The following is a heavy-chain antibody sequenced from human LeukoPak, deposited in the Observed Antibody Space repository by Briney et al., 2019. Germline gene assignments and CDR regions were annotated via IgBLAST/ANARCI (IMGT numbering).Heavy chain of an antibody. CDR2: IIPIFVTA. CDR3: ARGGGVPAATSPYYYYYMDV. CDR1: GGTFSSYA. V-gene: IGHV1-69*13. J-gene: IGHJ6*03. Sequence: SVKVSCKASGGTFSSYAISWVRQAPGQGLEWMGGIIPIFVTANYAQKFQRRVTITADESTSTAYMELSSLRSEDTAVYYCARGGGVPAATSPYYYYYMDVWGKGTTVTVSS. D-gene: IGHD2-2*01.